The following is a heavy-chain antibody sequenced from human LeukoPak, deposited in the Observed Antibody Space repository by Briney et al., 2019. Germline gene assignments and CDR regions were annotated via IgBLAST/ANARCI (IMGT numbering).Heavy chain of an antibody. CDR3: AKAARVGDAFDI. CDR2: ISGSGGST. D-gene: IGHD1-26*01. J-gene: IGHJ3*02. Sequence: GGSLRLSWAPSGFTFSSYAMSWVRQAPGKGLEWVSAISGSGGSTYYADSVKGRFTISRDNSKNTLYLQMNSLRAEDMAVYYCAKAARVGDAFDIWGQGTMVTVSS. CDR1: GFTFSSYA. V-gene: IGHV3-23*01.